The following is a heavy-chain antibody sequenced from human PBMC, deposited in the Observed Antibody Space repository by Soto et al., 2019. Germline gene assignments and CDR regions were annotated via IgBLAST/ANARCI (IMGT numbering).Heavy chain of an antibody. D-gene: IGHD3-10*01. CDR2: ISYDGSNK. Sequence: QVQLVESGGGVVQPGRSLRLSCAASGFTFNSYGIHWVRQAPGEGLEWVAVISYDGSNKYYADSVKGRFTISRDNSKDTVYLQMNSLRAEDTAVYYCAKDFTGDLSIDYWGQGTLVTVSS. J-gene: IGHJ4*02. CDR1: GFTFNSYG. V-gene: IGHV3-30*18. CDR3: AKDFTGDLSIDY.